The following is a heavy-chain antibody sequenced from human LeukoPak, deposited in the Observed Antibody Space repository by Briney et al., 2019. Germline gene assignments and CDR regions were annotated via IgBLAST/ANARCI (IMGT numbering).Heavy chain of an antibody. Sequence: GGSLRLSCAASGFTFSSYDMTWVRQAPGRGLEWVSSIRPSGDNTYYGDSVKGRFTISRDNSKNTLYLQMNSLRPEDTAVYYCAKDWRRIVVVGPITRHGNYMDVWGKGTTVTISS. CDR3: AKDWRRIVVVGPITRHGNYMDV. CDR2: IRPSGDNT. CDR1: GFTFSSYD. J-gene: IGHJ6*03. D-gene: IGHD2-15*01. V-gene: IGHV3-23*01.